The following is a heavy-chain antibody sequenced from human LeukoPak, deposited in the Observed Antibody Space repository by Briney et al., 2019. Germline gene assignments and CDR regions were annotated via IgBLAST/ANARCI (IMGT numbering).Heavy chain of an antibody. CDR3: AREEDYGDYLDY. CDR2: MNPNSGNT. Sequence: GASVKVSCKASGYTFTSYDINWVRQATEQGLEWMGWMNPNSGNTGYAQKFQGRVTITRNTSISTAYMELSSLRSEDTAAYYCAREEDYGDYLDYWGQGTLVTVSS. CDR1: GYTFTSYD. V-gene: IGHV1-8*03. J-gene: IGHJ4*02. D-gene: IGHD4-17*01.